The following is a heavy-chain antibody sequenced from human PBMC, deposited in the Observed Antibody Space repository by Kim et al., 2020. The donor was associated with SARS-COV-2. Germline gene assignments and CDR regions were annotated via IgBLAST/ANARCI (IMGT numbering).Heavy chain of an antibody. CDR2: ISSSSSYT. V-gene: IGHV3-11*06. Sequence: GGSLRLSCAASGFTFSDYYMSWIRQAPGKGLEWGSYISSSSSYTNYADSVKGRFTISRDNAKNSLYLQMNSLRAEDTAVYYCARWRNYGSGTIIYYYYGMDVWGQGTTVTVSS. CDR3: ARWRNYGSGTIIYYYYGMDV. J-gene: IGHJ6*02. D-gene: IGHD3-10*01. CDR1: GFTFSDYY.